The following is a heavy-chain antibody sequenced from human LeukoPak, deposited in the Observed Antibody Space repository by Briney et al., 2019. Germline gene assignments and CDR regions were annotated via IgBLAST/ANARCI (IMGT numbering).Heavy chain of an antibody. V-gene: IGHV1-24*01. CDR3: ATDLEYFDWLTAGY. J-gene: IGHJ4*02. CDR1: GYTLTELS. Sequence: ASVKVSCKVSGYTLTELSMHWVRQAPGKGLEWMGGLDPEDGETIYAQKFQGRVTMTEDTSTDTAYMELSSLRSEDTAVYYCATDLEYFDWLTAGYWGQGTLVTVPS. CDR2: LDPEDGET. D-gene: IGHD3-9*01.